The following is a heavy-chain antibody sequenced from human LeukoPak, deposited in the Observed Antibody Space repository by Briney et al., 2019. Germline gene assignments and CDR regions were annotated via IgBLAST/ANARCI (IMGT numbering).Heavy chain of an antibody. J-gene: IGHJ4*02. CDR3: ARAETLSYYDSSGYPLDY. CDR2: INPSGGST. V-gene: IGHV1-46*01. Sequence: ASVKVSCKASGYIFTGYYMHWVRQAPGQGLEWMGIINPSGGSTSYAQKFQGRVTMTRDMSTSTVYMELSSLRSEDTAVYYCARAETLSYYDSSGYPLDYWGQGTLVTVSS. D-gene: IGHD3-22*01. CDR1: GYIFTGYY.